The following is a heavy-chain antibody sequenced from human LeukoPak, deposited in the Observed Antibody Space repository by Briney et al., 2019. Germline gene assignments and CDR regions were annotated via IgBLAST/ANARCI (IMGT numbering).Heavy chain of an antibody. CDR2: IANDGST. V-gene: IGHV3-23*01. CDR3: AKEAAGIGVPRFDP. CDR1: GFTFSDYA. D-gene: IGHD2-15*01. Sequence: GGSLRLSRAASGFTFSDYAMSWVRQAPGEGLEWVSGIANDGSTYYADSVKGRFTISRENSKNTLYLQMSSLTTEDTALYYCAKEAAGIGVPRFDPWGQGTLVTVSS. J-gene: IGHJ5*02.